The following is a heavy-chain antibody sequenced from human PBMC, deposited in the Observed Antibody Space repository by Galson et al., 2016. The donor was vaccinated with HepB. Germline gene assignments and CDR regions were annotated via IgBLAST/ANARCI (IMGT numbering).Heavy chain of an antibody. V-gene: IGHV1-46*01. J-gene: IGHJ5*02. D-gene: IGHD2-15*01. CDR2: INPSGGST. CDR3: AREGVEAGWFDP. Sequence: SVKVSCKASGYTFTSYYMHWVRQAPGQGLEWMGIINPSGGSTRYAEKFQGRVTMTRDTSTSTVYMEFSSLTSEDTAVYYCAREGVEAGWFDPWGQGTLVTFSS. CDR1: GYTFTSYY.